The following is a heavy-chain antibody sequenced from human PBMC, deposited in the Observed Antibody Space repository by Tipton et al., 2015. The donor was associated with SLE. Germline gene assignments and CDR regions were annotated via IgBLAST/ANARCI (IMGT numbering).Heavy chain of an antibody. CDR1: GGSLSGYY. CDR2: INHSGST. J-gene: IGHJ4*02. V-gene: IGHV4-34*09. Sequence: TLSLTCAVNGGSLSGYYWVWIRQPPEKGLEWIGEINHSGSTNFNPSLKSRVTISVDTSKNQFSLKLSSVTAADTAVYYCAREGMTMVQGGCDYWGQGTLVTVSS. D-gene: IGHD3-10*01. CDR3: AREGMTMVQGGCDY.